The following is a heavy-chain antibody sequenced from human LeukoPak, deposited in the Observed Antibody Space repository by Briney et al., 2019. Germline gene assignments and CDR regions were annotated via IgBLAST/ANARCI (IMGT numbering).Heavy chain of an antibody. CDR3: ASKSPLTTGYYYQYYYYMDV. Sequence: GGSLRLSCAASGFTVSSNYMSWVRQAPGKGLEWVSVIYSGGSTYYADSVKGRFTISRDNSKNTLYLQMNSLRAEDTAVYYCASKSPLTTGYYYQYYYYMDVWGKGTTVTVSS. CDR2: IYSGGST. D-gene: IGHD3-22*01. J-gene: IGHJ6*03. V-gene: IGHV3-53*01. CDR1: GFTVSSNY.